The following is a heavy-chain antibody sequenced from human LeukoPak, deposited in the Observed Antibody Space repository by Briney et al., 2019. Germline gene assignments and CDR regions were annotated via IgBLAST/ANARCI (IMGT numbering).Heavy chain of an antibody. V-gene: IGHV1-18*01. J-gene: IGHJ4*02. CDR3: ARDRMARESYYYDSSGYYDY. D-gene: IGHD3-22*01. CDR2: ISAYNGNT. CDR1: GYTFTSYG. Sequence: ASVKASCKASGYTFTSYGISWVRQAPGQGLEWMGWISAYNGNTNYAQKLQGRVTMTTDTSTSTAYMELRSLRSDDTAVYYCARDRMARESYYYDSSGYYDYWGQGTLVTVSS.